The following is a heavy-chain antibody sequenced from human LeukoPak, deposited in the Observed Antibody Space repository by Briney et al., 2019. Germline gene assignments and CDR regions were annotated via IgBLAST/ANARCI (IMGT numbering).Heavy chain of an antibody. Sequence: SGPTMVKPTQTLTLTCTLSGFSLRTSGVGVGWIRQPPGKALEWLAVIYWNDDKRYSPSLRSRLTITKDTSKNQVLLTMTNMSPVDTATYYCAHKRKSGYSHPFDYWGQGTLVTVSS. J-gene: IGHJ4*02. CDR2: IYWNDDK. CDR1: GFSLRTSGVG. V-gene: IGHV2-5*01. CDR3: AHKRKSGYSHPFDY. D-gene: IGHD5-18*01.